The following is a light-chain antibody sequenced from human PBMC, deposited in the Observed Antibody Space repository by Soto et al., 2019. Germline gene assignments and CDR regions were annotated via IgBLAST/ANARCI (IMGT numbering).Light chain of an antibody. CDR2: GAS. CDR3: QQYGGSLT. V-gene: IGKV3-20*01. J-gene: IGKJ4*01. Sequence: EIVLTQSPGTLSLSPGERATLSCRASQSISSRHLAWYQQKPGQAPRLLIYGASSRATGIPDRFSGSGSGTDFTLTISRLEPEDFAVYYCQQYGGSLTFGGGTKVDIK. CDR1: QSISSRH.